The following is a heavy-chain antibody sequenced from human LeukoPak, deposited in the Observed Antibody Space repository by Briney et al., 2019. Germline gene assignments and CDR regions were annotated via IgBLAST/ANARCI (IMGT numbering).Heavy chain of an antibody. Sequence: GGSLRLSCAASGFTVSINHMSWVRQAAGKGREWVSALYSGGNTYYADSVKGRFTISRDNLKNTLHLQANSLRVEDTAVYFCAKRCVRGWSTDAFDFWGQGTMVTVSS. CDR2: LYSGGNT. V-gene: IGHV3-66*01. CDR3: AKRCVRGWSTDAFDF. D-gene: IGHD6-19*01. J-gene: IGHJ3*01. CDR1: GFTVSINH.